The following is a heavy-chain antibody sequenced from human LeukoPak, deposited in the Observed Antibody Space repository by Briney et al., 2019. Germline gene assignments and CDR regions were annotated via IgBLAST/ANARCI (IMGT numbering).Heavy chain of an antibody. D-gene: IGHD5-12*01. CDR1: GFTFSNYA. CDR2: IPSTGDST. V-gene: IGHV3-23*01. J-gene: IGHJ4*02. Sequence: GGSLRLSCAASGFTFSNYAMSWVRQAPGEGLEWVSSIPSTGDSTYYADSVKGRFTISRDNSKNTLYLQMNSLRAEDTAVYFCAKRGYSAYDPFDYWGQGTLVTVSS. CDR3: AKRGYSAYDPFDY.